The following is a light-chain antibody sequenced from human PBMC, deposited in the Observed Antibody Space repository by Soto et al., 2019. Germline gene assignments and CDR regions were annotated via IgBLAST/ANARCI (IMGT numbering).Light chain of an antibody. Sequence: DIQMTQSPPSLSASVGDRVTISCQASQGISNDLTWYQQKPGKAPKLLIYGAFDLERGVPPRFSGSGSRTDFTLTISNLQPEDVATYYCQQYHSLPQITFGGGTKVEI. CDR3: QQYHSLPQIT. J-gene: IGKJ4*01. CDR1: QGISND. CDR2: GAF. V-gene: IGKV1-33*01.